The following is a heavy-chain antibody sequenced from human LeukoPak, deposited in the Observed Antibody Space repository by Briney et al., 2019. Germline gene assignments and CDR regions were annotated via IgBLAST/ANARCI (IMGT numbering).Heavy chain of an antibody. J-gene: IGHJ6*02. CDR2: ISSSSSYI. V-gene: IGHV3-21*01. CDR3: ARVAVSYYGSGSYYGMDV. Sequence: GGSLRLSCAASGFTFSSYSMNWVRQAPGKGLEWVSSISSSSSYIYYADSVKGRFTISRANAKNSLYLQMNSLRAEDTAVYYCARVAVSYYGSGSYYGMDVWGQGTTVTVSS. CDR1: GFTFSSYS. D-gene: IGHD3-10*01.